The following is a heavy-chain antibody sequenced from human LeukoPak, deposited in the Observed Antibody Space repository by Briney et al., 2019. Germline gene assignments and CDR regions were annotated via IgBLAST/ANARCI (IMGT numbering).Heavy chain of an antibody. CDR1: GYTFTSYG. J-gene: IGHJ4*02. D-gene: IGHD1-20*01. CDR2: ISAYNGNT. CDR3: ASGGYNWNDGSFGY. Sequence: ASVKVSCKASGYTFTSYGISWVRQAPGQGLEWMGWISAYNGNTNYAQKLQGRVTMTTDTSTSTAYMELSSLRSEDTAVYYCASGGYNWNDGSFGYWGQGTLVTVSS. V-gene: IGHV1-18*01.